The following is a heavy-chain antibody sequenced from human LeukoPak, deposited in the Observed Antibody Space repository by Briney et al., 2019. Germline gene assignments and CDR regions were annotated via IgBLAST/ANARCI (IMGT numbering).Heavy chain of an antibody. D-gene: IGHD1-1*01. CDR3: ARGTTPWYYFDY. Sequence: PGGSLRLSCAASGFTVSSNYMSWVRQAPGKGLEWVSVIYSGGSTYYADSVKGRFTISRDNFKNTLYLQMNSLRAEDTAVYYCARGTTPWYYFDYWGQGTLVTVSS. CDR2: IYSGGST. V-gene: IGHV3-53*01. CDR1: GFTVSSNY. J-gene: IGHJ4*02.